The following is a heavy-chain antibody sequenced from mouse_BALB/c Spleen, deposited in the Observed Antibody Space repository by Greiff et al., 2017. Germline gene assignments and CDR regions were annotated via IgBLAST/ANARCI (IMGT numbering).Heavy chain of an antibody. CDR3: ARIYSHYAMDY. Sequence: EVKLVESGGGLVKPGGSLKLSCAASGFTFSSYAMSWVRQTPEKRLEWVASISSGGSTYYPDSVKGRFTISRDNARNILYLQMSSLRAEDTAMYYCARIYSHYAMDYWGQGTSVTVSS. V-gene: IGHV5-6-5*01. CDR1: GFTFSSYA. CDR2: ISSGGST. D-gene: IGHD1-1*01. J-gene: IGHJ4*01.